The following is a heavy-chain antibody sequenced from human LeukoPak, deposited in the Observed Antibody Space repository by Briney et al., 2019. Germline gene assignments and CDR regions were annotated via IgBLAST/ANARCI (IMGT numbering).Heavy chain of an antibody. J-gene: IGHJ6*02. Sequence: SETLSLTCAVYGGSFSGYYWSWIRQPPGKGLEWIGEINHSGSTNYNPSLKSRVTISVDTSKNQFSLKLSSVTAADTAVYYCARLAVLYSSSWLGYYYYGMDVWGQGTTVTVSS. V-gene: IGHV4-34*01. CDR3: ARLAVLYSSSWLGYYYYGMDV. D-gene: IGHD6-13*01. CDR1: GGSFSGYY. CDR2: INHSGST.